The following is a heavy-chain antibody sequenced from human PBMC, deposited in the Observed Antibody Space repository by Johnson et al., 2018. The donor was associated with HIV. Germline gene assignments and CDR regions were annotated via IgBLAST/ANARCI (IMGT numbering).Heavy chain of an antibody. V-gene: IGHV3-33*01. J-gene: IGHJ3*02. CDR2: IRYDGSNR. Sequence: QLVESGGGVVQPGRSLRLSCAASGFTFSSYGMYWVRQAPGKGLEWVAFIRYDGSNRYYADSVKGRFTISRDNAKNSLYLQMNSLRVEDTALYYCAREGWYGDYVDAFDIWGQGTMVTVSS. D-gene: IGHD4-17*01. CDR3: AREGWYGDYVDAFDI. CDR1: GFTFSSYG.